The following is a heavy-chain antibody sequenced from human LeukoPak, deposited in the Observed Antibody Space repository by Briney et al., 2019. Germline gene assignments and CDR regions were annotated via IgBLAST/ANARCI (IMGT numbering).Heavy chain of an antibody. Sequence: ASVKVSCKASGYAFTSYGISWVRQAPGQGLEWMGWISAYNGNTNYAQKLQGRVTMTTDTSTSTAYMELRSLRSDDTAVYYCARESRPSLSSSWNYYFDYWGQGTLVTVSS. D-gene: IGHD6-13*01. CDR1: GYAFTSYG. V-gene: IGHV1-18*04. CDR2: ISAYNGNT. J-gene: IGHJ4*02. CDR3: ARESRPSLSSSWNYYFDY.